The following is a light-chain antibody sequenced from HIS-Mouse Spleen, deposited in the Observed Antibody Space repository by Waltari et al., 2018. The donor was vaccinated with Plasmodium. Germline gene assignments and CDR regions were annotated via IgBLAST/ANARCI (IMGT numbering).Light chain of an antibody. V-gene: IGKV1-39*01. Sequence: DIQMTQSPSSLSASVGDRVTITCRASQSISSYLNWYQQKPGKAPKLLIYAASSLQSGVPSMFSCSGSGTDFTLTINSLQPEDFATYYCQQSYSTWTFGQGTKVEIK. CDR3: QQSYSTWT. J-gene: IGKJ1*01. CDR2: AAS. CDR1: QSISSY.